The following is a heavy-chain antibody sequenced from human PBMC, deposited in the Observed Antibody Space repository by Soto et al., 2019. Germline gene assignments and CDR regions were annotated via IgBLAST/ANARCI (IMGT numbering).Heavy chain of an antibody. CDR1: GFTFSTNS. J-gene: IGHJ5*02. CDR3: SKWDGYGDQ. CDR2: ISGGGDST. D-gene: IGHD5-12*01. V-gene: IGHV3-23*01. Sequence: EVQLLESGGGLVQHGGSLRLSCAASGFTFSTNSMTWVRQAPGKGLEWVCGISGGGDSTHYADSVKGRFTISRDNSKNMVYLQMNSLTADDTAVYFCSKWDGYGDQWGQGTLVTVSS.